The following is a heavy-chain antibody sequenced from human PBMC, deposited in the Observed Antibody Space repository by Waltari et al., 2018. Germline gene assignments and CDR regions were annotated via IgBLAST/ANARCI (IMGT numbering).Heavy chain of an antibody. CDR2: INNSGST. D-gene: IGHD2-15*01. V-gene: IGHV4-34*01. CDR3: ARGGGYCSGGSCYPTEY. Sequence: QVQLQQWGVGLLMPSETLSLTCAVVGGSFSGAYWSWVPPPPGKGLEWIGEINNSGSTNYNPSLKSRVTISVDTSKNQFSLKLSSVTAADTAVYYCARGGGYCSGGSCYPTEYWGQGTLVTVSS. J-gene: IGHJ4*02. CDR1: GGSFSGAY.